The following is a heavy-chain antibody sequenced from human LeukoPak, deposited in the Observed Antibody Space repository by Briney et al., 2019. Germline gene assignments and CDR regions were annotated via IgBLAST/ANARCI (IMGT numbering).Heavy chain of an antibody. V-gene: IGHV4-39*01. D-gene: IGHD6-19*01. CDR3: ARLPPYSSGWYEDY. CDR1: GGSISNVNYY. Sequence: PSETLSLTCTVSGGSISNVNYYWGWIRQPPGKGLEWIGSIYYSGATYYKSSLQSRVTISVDTSKNQFSLKLRSVTAADTAVYFCARLPPYSSGWYEDYWGQGALVTVSS. CDR2: IYYSGAT. J-gene: IGHJ4*02.